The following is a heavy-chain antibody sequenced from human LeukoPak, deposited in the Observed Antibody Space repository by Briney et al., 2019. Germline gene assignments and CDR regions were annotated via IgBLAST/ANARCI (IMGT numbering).Heavy chain of an antibody. CDR3: ARDGSRWEPDY. V-gene: IGHV4-59*01. CDR2: IYYSGST. CDR1: GGSISSYY. D-gene: IGHD1-26*01. J-gene: IGHJ4*02. Sequence: SETLSLTCTVSGGSISSYYWSWIRQPPGKGLEWIGYIYYSGSTNYNPSLKSRVTISVDTSKNQFSLKLSSVTAADTAVYYCARDGSRWEPDYWGQGTLVTVSS.